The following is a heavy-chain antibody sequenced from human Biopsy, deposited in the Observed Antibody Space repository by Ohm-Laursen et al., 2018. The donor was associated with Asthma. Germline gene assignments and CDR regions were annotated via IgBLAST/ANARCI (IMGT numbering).Heavy chain of an antibody. CDR3: ARAIHGGNSDRLDFYYYGLDI. Sequence: SSVNVSCKVSGGSFYTYAISWLRQAPGQGLEWMGGILPIFGTADYAQKFQARVTISADESTSTVYMELSCLRSEDTAVYYCARAIHGGNSDRLDFYYYGLDIWGQGTTVTVSS. CDR1: GGSFYTYA. CDR2: ILPIFGTA. J-gene: IGHJ6*02. D-gene: IGHD4-23*01. V-gene: IGHV1-69*01.